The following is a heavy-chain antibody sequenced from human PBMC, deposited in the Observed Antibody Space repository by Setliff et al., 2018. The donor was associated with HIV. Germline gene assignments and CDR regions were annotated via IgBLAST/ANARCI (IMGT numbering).Heavy chain of an antibody. CDR1: GVSTSCSTYY. V-gene: IGHV4-39*01. Sequence: PSETLSLTCSGSGVSTSCSTYYWGWIRQPPGKGLEWIGYLFYTGSTYYNPSLKSRVTISADTPKNHFSLRLSYVTAADTAVYYCERQGAVTGHSFDYWGQGALVTVSS. CDR3: ERQGAVTGHSFDY. J-gene: IGHJ4*02. CDR2: LFYTGST. D-gene: IGHD6-19*01.